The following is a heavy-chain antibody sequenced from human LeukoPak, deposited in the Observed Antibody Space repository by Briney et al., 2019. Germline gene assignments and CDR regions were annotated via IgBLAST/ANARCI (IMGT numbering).Heavy chain of an antibody. Sequence: PGGSLRLSCAASGFTFNSYAMSWVRQAPGKGLEWVSSISGSGGSTYYADSVKGRSTISRDNSKNTLYLQMNSLRAEDTAVYYCAKDGWPYDYVWGSYRYSWNYFDYWGQGTLVTVSS. D-gene: IGHD3-16*02. J-gene: IGHJ4*02. CDR1: GFTFNSYA. V-gene: IGHV3-23*01. CDR3: AKDGWPYDYVWGSYRYSWNYFDY. CDR2: ISGSGGST.